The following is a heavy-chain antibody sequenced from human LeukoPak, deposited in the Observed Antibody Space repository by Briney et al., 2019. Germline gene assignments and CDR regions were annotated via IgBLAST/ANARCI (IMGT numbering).Heavy chain of an antibody. CDR2: IYTSGST. D-gene: IGHD4-11*01. CDR3: ARDVDYLYYYYMDV. J-gene: IGHJ6*03. Sequence: SETLSLTCTVSGGSLSSYYWSWIRQPAGKGLEWIGRIYTSGSTNYNPSLKSRVTMSVDTSKNQFSLKLSSVTAADTAVYYCARDVDYLYYYYMDVWGKGTTVTVSS. V-gene: IGHV4-4*07. CDR1: GGSLSSYY.